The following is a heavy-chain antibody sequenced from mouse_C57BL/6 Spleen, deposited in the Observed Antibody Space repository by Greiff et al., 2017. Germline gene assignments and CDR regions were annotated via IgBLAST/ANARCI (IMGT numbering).Heavy chain of an antibody. Sequence: QVQLQQSGAELARPGASVKLSCKASGYTFTSYGISWVKQRTGQGLEWIGEIYPRSGNTYYNEKFKGKATLTADKSSSTAYMELRSLTSEDSAVYFCARKRSIKGYFDYWGQGTTLTVSS. CDR2: IYPRSGNT. CDR1: GYTFTSYG. CDR3: ARKRSIKGYFDY. J-gene: IGHJ2*01. D-gene: IGHD1-1*01. V-gene: IGHV1-81*01.